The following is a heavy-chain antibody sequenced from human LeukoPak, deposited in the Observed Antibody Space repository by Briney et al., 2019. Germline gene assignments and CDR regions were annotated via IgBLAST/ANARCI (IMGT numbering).Heavy chain of an antibody. V-gene: IGHV1-18*01. J-gene: IGHJ4*02. CDR2: ISAYNGNT. CDR1: GGTFSSYA. CDR3: ARDRVTMIVVVITPFDY. D-gene: IGHD3-22*01. Sequence: ASVKVSCKASGGTFSSYAISWVRQAPGQGLEWMGWISAYNGNTNYAQKLQGRVTMTTDTSTSTAYMELRSLRSDDTAVYYCARDRVTMIVVVITPFDYWGQGTLVTVSS.